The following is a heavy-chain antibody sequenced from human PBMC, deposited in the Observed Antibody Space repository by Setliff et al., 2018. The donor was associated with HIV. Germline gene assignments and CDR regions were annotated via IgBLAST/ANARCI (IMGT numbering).Heavy chain of an antibody. CDR1: GYFFNNYG. D-gene: IGHD2-15*01. J-gene: IGHJ3*02. Sequence: ASVKVSCKASGYFFNNYGIAWVRQAPGQGLEWMGWISGFNGNTNYAQILQGRVTVTTDTSTSTAYMELRSLRSDDTAVYYCARAGGFCNAATCLRGYDAFDIWGQGTTVTGSS. CDR2: ISGFNGNT. V-gene: IGHV1-18*01. CDR3: ARAGGFCNAATCLRGYDAFDI.